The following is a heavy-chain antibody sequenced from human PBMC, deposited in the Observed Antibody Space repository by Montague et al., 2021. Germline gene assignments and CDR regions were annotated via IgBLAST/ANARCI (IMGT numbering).Heavy chain of an antibody. CDR1: GFNFDNYA. Sequence: RLSCAASGFNFDNYAMHWVRQVPGKGLEWVSGIKWNSGLIGYADSVKGRFTISRDNMKNSLYLQMNSLRAEDTAFYYCARRDSLDIWGQGTMVTVSS. J-gene: IGHJ3*02. CDR2: IKWNSGLI. CDR3: ARRDSLDI. V-gene: IGHV3-9*01.